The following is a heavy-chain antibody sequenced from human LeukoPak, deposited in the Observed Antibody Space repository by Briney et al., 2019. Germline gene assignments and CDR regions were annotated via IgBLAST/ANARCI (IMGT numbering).Heavy chain of an antibody. Sequence: GGSLRLSCAASGFTFSSYWMHWVRQAPGKGLVWVSRINSDGSSTSYADSVKGRFTISRDNAKNTLYLQMNSLRAEDTAVYYCASRSGPYDFWSGYSPDYYYYMDVWGKGTTVTVSS. CDR3: ASRSGPYDFWSGYSPDYYYYMDV. CDR2: INSDGSST. CDR1: GFTFSSYW. D-gene: IGHD3-3*01. V-gene: IGHV3-74*01. J-gene: IGHJ6*03.